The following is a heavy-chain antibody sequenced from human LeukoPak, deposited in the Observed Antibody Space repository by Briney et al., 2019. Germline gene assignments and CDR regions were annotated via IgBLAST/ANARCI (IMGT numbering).Heavy chain of an antibody. V-gene: IGHV4-39*07. J-gene: IGHJ5*02. CDR3: ARVLRYSVNWFDP. CDR2: IYYSGST. Sequence: PSETLSLTCTVSGGSISSSSYYWGWIRQPPGKGLEWIGSIYYSGSTYYNPSLKSRVTISVDTSKNQFSLKLSSVTAADTAVYYCARVLRYSVNWFDPWGQGTLVTVSS. CDR1: GGSISSSSYY. D-gene: IGHD3-9*01.